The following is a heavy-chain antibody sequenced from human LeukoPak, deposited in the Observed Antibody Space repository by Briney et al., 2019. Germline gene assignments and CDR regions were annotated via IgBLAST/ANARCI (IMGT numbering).Heavy chain of an antibody. CDR3: ARVHGRYYDSSVDY. CDR1: GYTFTSYG. Sequence: GASVTVSCKASGYTFTSYGISWVRQAPGQGLEWMGWISAYNGNTNYAQELQGRVTMTTDTSTSTAYMELRSLRSDDTAVYYCARVHGRYYDSSVDYWGQGTLVTVSS. CDR2: ISAYNGNT. J-gene: IGHJ4*02. V-gene: IGHV1-18*01. D-gene: IGHD3-22*01.